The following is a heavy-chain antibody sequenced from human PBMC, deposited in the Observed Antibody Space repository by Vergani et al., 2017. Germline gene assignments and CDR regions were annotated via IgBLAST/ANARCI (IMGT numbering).Heavy chain of an antibody. D-gene: IGHD3-22*01. CDR1: GFTVSSNY. V-gene: IGHV3-66*01. Sequence: EVQLVESGGGLVQPGGSLRLSCAASGFTVSSNYMSWVRQAPGKGLEWVSVIYSGGSTYYADSGKGRFTISRDNSKNTLYLQMNSLRAEDTAVYYCAREIGDYYDSSGDNDYWGQGTLVTVSS. J-gene: IGHJ4*02. CDR2: IYSGGST. CDR3: AREIGDYYDSSGDNDY.